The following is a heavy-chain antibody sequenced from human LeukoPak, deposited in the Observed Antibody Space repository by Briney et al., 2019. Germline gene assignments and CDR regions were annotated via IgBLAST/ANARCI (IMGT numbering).Heavy chain of an antibody. CDR2: IYYSGST. Sequence: SETLSLTCTVSGGSISSSSYYWGWIRQPPGKGLEWIGSIYYSGSTYYNPSLKSRVTISVDTSKNQFSLKLSSVTAADTAVYYCARGLWNYDYWGQGTLVTVSS. J-gene: IGHJ4*02. CDR1: GGSISSSSYY. CDR3: ARGLWNYDY. D-gene: IGHD1-1*01. V-gene: IGHV4-39*07.